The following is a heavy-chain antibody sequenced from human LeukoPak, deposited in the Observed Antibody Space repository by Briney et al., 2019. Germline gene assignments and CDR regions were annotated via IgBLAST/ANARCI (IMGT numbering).Heavy chain of an antibody. Sequence: PSETLSLTCTVSGGSINSYYWSWIRQPPGKGLEWIGYIYYSGSTNYNPSLKSRVTISVDTSKNQFSLRLTSVTAADAAIYYCARNVPPYSSGFGAFDYWGQGTLVTISS. CDR3: ARNVPPYSSGFGAFDY. CDR1: GGSINSYY. J-gene: IGHJ4*02. CDR2: IYYSGST. V-gene: IGHV4-59*01. D-gene: IGHD6-19*01.